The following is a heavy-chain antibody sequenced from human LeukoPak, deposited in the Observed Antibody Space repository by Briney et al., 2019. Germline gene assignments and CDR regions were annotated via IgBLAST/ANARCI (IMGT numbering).Heavy chain of an antibody. V-gene: IGHV5-51*01. CDR2: IYPGDSDT. CDR1: EYRFTSYW. Sequence: GESLKISCKGSEYRFTSYWIAWVRQMPGKGLEWMWVIYPGDSDTRYSPSFQGQVTLSADKSISTAYVQWSSLKASDTAMYYCARSLSGSYELDYWGQGTLVTISS. D-gene: IGHD1-26*01. CDR3: ARSLSGSYELDY. J-gene: IGHJ4*02.